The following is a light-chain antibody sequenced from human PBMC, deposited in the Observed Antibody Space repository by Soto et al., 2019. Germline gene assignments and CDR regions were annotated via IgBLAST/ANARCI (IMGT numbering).Light chain of an antibody. V-gene: IGLV2-14*01. CDR1: SSDLTYNS. CDR2: DVS. J-gene: IGLJ1*01. Sequence: QSALAQPASVSGSLGQSISISCTEDSSDLTYNSVSWYQHHPHKAPKLIIYDVSYRPSGVSTRFSGSQSAGSASLTISGLQAEDEAHYYCSSSTKTRALVFGYGTKVT. CDR3: SSSTKTRALV.